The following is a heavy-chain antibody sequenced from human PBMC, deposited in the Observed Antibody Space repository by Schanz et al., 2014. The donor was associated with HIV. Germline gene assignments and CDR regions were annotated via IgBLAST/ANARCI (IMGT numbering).Heavy chain of an antibody. J-gene: IGHJ4*02. Sequence: QVQLVESGGGVVQPGRSLRLSCAASGFTFSTCGMHWARQAPGKGLECGAYIWYDGSNKYYADSVKGRFTISRDNSKNTLYLQMNSLRGEDTAVYYCATAAVTDYSDNWGQGTLVTVSS. V-gene: IGHV3-33*08. CDR2: IWYDGSNK. CDR3: ATAAVTDYSDN. CDR1: GFTFSTCG. D-gene: IGHD4-17*01.